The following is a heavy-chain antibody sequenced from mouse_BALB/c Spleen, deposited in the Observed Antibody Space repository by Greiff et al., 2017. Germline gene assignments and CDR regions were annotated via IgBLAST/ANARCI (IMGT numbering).Heavy chain of an antibody. J-gene: IGHJ4*01. V-gene: IGHV3-2*02. CDR1: GYSITSDYA. Sequence: VQLKESGPGLVKPSQSLSLTCTVTGYSITSDYAWNWIRQFPGNKLEWMGYISYSGSTSYNPSLKSRISITRDTSKNQFFLQLNSVTTEDTATYYCARWISPYAMDYWGQGTSVTVSS. CDR2: ISYSGST. CDR3: ARWISPYAMDY.